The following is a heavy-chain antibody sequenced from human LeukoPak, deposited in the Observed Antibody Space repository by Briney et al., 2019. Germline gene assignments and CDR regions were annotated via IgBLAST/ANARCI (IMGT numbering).Heavy chain of an antibody. V-gene: IGHV4-39*01. CDR1: GGSISSSSYS. CDR2: IYYSGST. Sequence: SETLSLTCTVSGGSISSSSYSWGWIRQPPGKGLEWIGSIYYSGSTYYNPSLKSRVTISVDTSKNQFSLKLSSVTAADTAVYYCARLAGTYYYDSSGYPDAFDIWGQGTMVTVSS. CDR3: ARLAGTYYYDSSGYPDAFDI. D-gene: IGHD3-22*01. J-gene: IGHJ3*02.